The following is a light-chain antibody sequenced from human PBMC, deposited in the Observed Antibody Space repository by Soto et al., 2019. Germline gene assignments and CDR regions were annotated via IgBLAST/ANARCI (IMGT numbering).Light chain of an antibody. CDR1: QTVNSEY. V-gene: IGKV3-20*01. Sequence: ETVLTQSPGTVSLSPGERATLSCTTSQTVNSEYLAWYQQKPGQAPRLVSDGVFNRATGIPDRFSGSGSGTYFTLTISELKPEDSAVYYFQHYDGSPRTFGQGNKLEL. CDR2: GVF. CDR3: QHYDGSPRT. J-gene: IGKJ2*01.